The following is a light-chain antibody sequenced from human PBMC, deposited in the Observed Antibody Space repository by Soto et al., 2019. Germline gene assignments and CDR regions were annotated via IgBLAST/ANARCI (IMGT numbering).Light chain of an antibody. V-gene: IGLV2-14*03. CDR3: ASFTTSRSYV. CDR1: SSDVGAYIF. Sequence: QSALTQPASVSGSPGQSITISCTGTSSDVGAYIFVSWYQQHPGKAPKLMIYDIINRPSGVSNRFSGSKSGNTASLTISGLQAEDEADYYCASFTTSRSYVFGTGTKLTVL. CDR2: DII. J-gene: IGLJ1*01.